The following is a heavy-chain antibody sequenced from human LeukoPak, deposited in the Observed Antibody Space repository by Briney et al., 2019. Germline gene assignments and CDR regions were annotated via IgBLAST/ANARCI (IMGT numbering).Heavy chain of an antibody. CDR3: ATLGTYFDY. CDR1: GFTFTTH. D-gene: IGHD7-27*01. Sequence: ASVKVSCKASGFTFTTHDYNWVRQATGQGLEWMGGFDPEDGETIYAQKFQGRVTMTEDTSTDTAYMELSSLRSEDTAVYYCATLGTYFDYWGQGTLVTVSS. V-gene: IGHV1-24*01. J-gene: IGHJ4*02. CDR2: FDPEDGET.